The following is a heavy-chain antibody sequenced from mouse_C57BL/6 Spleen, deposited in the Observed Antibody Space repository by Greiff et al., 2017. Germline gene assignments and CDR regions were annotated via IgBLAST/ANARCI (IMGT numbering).Heavy chain of an antibody. V-gene: IGHV1-55*01. CDR2: IYPGSGST. Sequence: QVQLQQPGAELVKPGASVKMSCKASGYTFTSYWITWVKQRPGQGLEWIGDIYPGSGSTNYNEKFKSKATLTVDKSSSTAYMQLSSLTSEDSAVYYCARGDTTALDYWGQGTTLTVSS. CDR3: ARGDTTALDY. CDR1: GYTFTSYW. J-gene: IGHJ2*01. D-gene: IGHD1-2*01.